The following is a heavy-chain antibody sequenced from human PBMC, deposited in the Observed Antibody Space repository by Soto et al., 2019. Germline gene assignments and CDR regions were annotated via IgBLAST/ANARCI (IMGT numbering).Heavy chain of an antibody. J-gene: IGHJ6*02. CDR1: GFTFSSYG. CDR3: ASSPSYTYGMDV. CDR2: IWYDGSNK. Sequence: QVQLVESGGVVVQPGRSLRLSCAASGFTFSSYGMHWVRQAPGKGLEWVAVIWYDGSNKYYADSVKGRFTISRDNSKNTLYLQMNSLRAEDTAVYYCASSPSYTYGMDVWGQGTTVTVSS. V-gene: IGHV3-33*01. D-gene: IGHD2-2*02.